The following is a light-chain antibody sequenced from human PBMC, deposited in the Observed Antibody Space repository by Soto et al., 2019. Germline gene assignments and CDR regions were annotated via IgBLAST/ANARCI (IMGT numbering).Light chain of an antibody. CDR1: QGISSY. Sequence: DIQLTQSPSFLSASVGDRVTITCRASQGISSYLSWYQQKPGKAPKLLIYAASNLQSWVPSRFSGSGSGTEFTLTISSLQPEDFATYYCQQLNSYLGTFGQGTKVEIK. CDR2: AAS. V-gene: IGKV1-9*01. J-gene: IGKJ1*01. CDR3: QQLNSYLGT.